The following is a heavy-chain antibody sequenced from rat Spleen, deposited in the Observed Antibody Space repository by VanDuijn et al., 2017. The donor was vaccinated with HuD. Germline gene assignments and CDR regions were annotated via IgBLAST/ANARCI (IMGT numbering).Heavy chain of an antibody. CDR2: MWRGGST. CDR1: GFSLTSYS. Sequence: QVQLMESGPGLVQPSETLSLTCIVSGFSLTSYSVHWVRQPPGKGLEWMGVMWRGGSTEYNSALKSRLSISRDTSKNHIFLKMNSLLSEDTATYHCARAPGNGYVMDAWGQGASVTVSS. V-gene: IGHV2-45*01. D-gene: IGHD5-1*01. J-gene: IGHJ4*01. CDR3: ARAPGNGYVMDA.